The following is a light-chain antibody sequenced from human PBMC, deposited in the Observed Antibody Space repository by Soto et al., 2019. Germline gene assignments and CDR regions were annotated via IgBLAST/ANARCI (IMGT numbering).Light chain of an antibody. CDR3: QQRSNWWT. Sequence: SGVTQSPADLALSPRERATPSFRASQRVSSYLAWYQQKPGQAPRLLIYDASNRATGIPARFSGSGSGTDFTLTISSLEPEDFAVYYCQQRSNWWTFGQGTKVDI. CDR1: QRVSSY. CDR2: DAS. J-gene: IGKJ1*01. V-gene: IGKV3-11*01.